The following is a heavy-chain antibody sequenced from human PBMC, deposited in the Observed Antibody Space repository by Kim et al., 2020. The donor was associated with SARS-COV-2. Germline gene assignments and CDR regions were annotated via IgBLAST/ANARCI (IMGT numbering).Heavy chain of an antibody. CDR3: ARRGGSYYYYGMDV. J-gene: IGHJ6*02. CDR1: GYSFTSYW. V-gene: IGHV5-10-1*01. Sequence: GESLKISCKGSGYSFTSYWISWVRQMPWKGLEWMGRIDPSDSYTNYSPSFQGHVTISADKSISTAYLQWSSLKASDTAMYYCARRGGSYYYYGMDVWGQGTTVTVSS. CDR2: IDPSDSYT.